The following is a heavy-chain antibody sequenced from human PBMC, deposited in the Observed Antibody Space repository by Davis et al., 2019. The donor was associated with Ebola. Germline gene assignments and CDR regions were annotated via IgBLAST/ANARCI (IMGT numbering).Heavy chain of an antibody. CDR3: ARDHNYYDSSGYYHYGMDV. Sequence: GESLKISCAASGFTVSSNYMSWVRQAPGKGLEWVSVIYSGGSTYYADSVKGRFTISRDNSKNTLYLQMNSLRAEDTAVYYCARDHNYYDSSGYYHYGMDVWGQGTTVTVSS. V-gene: IGHV3-53*01. CDR2: IYSGGST. CDR1: GFTVSSNY. J-gene: IGHJ6*02. D-gene: IGHD3-22*01.